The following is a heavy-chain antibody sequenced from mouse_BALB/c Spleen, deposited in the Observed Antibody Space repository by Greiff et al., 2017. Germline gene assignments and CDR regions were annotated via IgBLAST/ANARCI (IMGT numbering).Heavy chain of an antibody. V-gene: IGHV5-6*02. D-gene: IGHD2-4*01. CDR1: GFTFSSYG. J-gene: IGHJ2*01. CDR2: ISSGGSYT. CDR3: ARRNDYDNFDY. Sequence: EVKLVESGGDLVKPGGSLKLSCAASGFTFSSYGMSWVRQTPDKRLEWVATISSGGSYTYYPDSVKGRFTISRDNAKNTLYLQMSSLKSEDTAMYYCARRNDYDNFDYWGQGTTLTVSS.